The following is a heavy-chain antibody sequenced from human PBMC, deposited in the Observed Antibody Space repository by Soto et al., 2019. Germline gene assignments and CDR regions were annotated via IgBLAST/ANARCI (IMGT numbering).Heavy chain of an antibody. CDR3: VKGLNYNFDNIGFHG. Sequence: EVQLVESGGGLVQPGRSLRLSCAASGFTFDDYAMHWVRQLPGKGLEWVSGISRNSGSAAYMDSVKGRFLISRDNAKKSLFLQMRSLRPEDTALYYCVKGLNYNFDNIGFHGWGQGTLVTVSS. V-gene: IGHV3-9*01. D-gene: IGHD3-22*01. CDR1: GFTFDDYA. CDR2: ISRNSGSA. J-gene: IGHJ4*02.